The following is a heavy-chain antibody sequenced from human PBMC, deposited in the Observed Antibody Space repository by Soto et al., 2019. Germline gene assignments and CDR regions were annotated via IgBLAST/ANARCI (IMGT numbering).Heavy chain of an antibody. Sequence: PGGSLRLSCAASGFTFDDYGMNWVRQAPGKRLEWVSFISFSGNTIYYADSVRGRFTISRDNAKSTLFLQMNSLTYDDTAVYYCARTLAYGGVIYFDIWGHGXLVTVSS. J-gene: IGHJ4*01. CDR3: ARTLAYGGVIYFDI. V-gene: IGHV3-48*02. CDR1: GFTFDDYG. CDR2: ISFSGNTI. D-gene: IGHD3-16*01.